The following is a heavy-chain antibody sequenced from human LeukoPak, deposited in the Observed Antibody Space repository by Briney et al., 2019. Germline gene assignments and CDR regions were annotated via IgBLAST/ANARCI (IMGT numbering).Heavy chain of an antibody. CDR3: STEDKYCTGANCGVF. CDR2: IIPDSGGT. CDR1: GYTLTEYY. J-gene: IGHJ4*02. V-gene: IGHV1-2*02. Sequence: GASVKVSCKASGYTLTEYYIHRVRQAPGQGLEWMGFIIPDSGGTTYQQNFQGRVTMTRDTSISTFYMELSSLRPDDTAVYYCSTEDKYCTGANCGVFWGQGTLVTVSS. D-gene: IGHD2-8*02.